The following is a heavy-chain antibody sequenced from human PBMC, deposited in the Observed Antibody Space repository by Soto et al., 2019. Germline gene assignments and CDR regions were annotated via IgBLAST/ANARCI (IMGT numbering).Heavy chain of an antibody. V-gene: IGHV3-74*01. Sequence: EVQLVESGGGLVQPGGSLRLSCAASGFTFSSYWMHWVRQAPGKGLVWVSRINSDGSSTSYADSVKGRFTISRDNAKNTLYLQMNSLRAEDTAVYYCARVTYYYGSGVLEVGYPLDYWGQGTLVTVSS. CDR2: INSDGSST. CDR3: ARVTYYYGSGVLEVGYPLDY. CDR1: GFTFSSYW. J-gene: IGHJ4*02. D-gene: IGHD3-10*01.